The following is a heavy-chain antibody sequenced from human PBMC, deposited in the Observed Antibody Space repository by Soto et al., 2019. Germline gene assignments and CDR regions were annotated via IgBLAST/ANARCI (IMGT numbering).Heavy chain of an antibody. J-gene: IGHJ5*02. D-gene: IGHD3-22*01. CDR2: IIPIFGTA. Sequence: SVKVSCKASGYTFSSYDINWVRQATGQGLEWMGGIIPIFGTANYAQKFQGRVTITADESTSTAYMELSSLRSEDTAVYYCARPTRYYYDSSGQSAWFDPWGQGTLVTVSS. CDR3: ARPTRYYYDSSGQSAWFDP. V-gene: IGHV1-69*13. CDR1: GYTFSSYD.